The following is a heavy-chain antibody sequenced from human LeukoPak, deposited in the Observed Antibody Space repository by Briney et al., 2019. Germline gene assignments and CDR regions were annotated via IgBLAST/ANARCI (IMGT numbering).Heavy chain of an antibody. CDR1: GYTFTGYY. Sequence: ASVKVSCKASGYTFTGYYMHWVRQAPGRGLEWMGWINPNSGGTNYAQKFQGRVTMTRDTSISTAYMELSRLRSDDTAVYYCARDYIVATSGPLDYWGQGTLVTVSS. D-gene: IGHD5-12*01. CDR2: INPNSGGT. V-gene: IGHV1-2*02. J-gene: IGHJ4*02. CDR3: ARDYIVATSGPLDY.